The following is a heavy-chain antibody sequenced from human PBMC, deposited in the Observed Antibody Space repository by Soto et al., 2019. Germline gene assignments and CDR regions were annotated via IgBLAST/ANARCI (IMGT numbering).Heavy chain of an antibody. D-gene: IGHD3-22*01. V-gene: IGHV3-23*01. Sequence: GASVKVSCAGSGFTFSSYAVSWVRQAPGKGPEWISSISGSGSTIYYADSVKGRFTISRDNSKNTLYLQMSSLRAEDTAVYYCAKVFYYYDSSGYYYFDYWGQGTLVTVSS. CDR3: AKVFYYYDSSGYYYFDY. CDR1: GFTFSSYA. CDR2: ISGSGSTI. J-gene: IGHJ4*02.